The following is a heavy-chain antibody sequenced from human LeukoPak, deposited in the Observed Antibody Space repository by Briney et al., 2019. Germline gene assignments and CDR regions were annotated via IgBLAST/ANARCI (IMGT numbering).Heavy chain of an antibody. CDR2: IYYSGST. CDR1: GGSISSGGYD. D-gene: IGHD6-13*01. Sequence: SQTLSLTCTVSGGSISSGGYDWSWIRQHPGKGLEWIGYIYYSGSTYYNPSLKSRVTISVDTSKNQFSLKLSSVTAADTAVYYCARASGVGEQQLVLGYWGQGTLVTVSS. CDR3: ARASGVGEQQLVLGY. J-gene: IGHJ4*02. V-gene: IGHV4-31*03.